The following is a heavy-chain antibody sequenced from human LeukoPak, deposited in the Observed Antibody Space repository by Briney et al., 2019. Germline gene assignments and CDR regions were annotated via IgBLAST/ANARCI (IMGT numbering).Heavy chain of an antibody. Sequence: SETLSLTCTVSRGSISGYYWSWIRQPPGKGLEWIGYISYTGSTAYDPFLKSRVAISIDTSKTSFSLKLSSVTAADTAIYYCARHTGGTTEDYWGQGALVTVSS. CDR1: RGSISGYY. CDR2: ISYTGST. CDR3: ARHTGGTTEDY. D-gene: IGHD1-1*01. J-gene: IGHJ4*02. V-gene: IGHV4-59*01.